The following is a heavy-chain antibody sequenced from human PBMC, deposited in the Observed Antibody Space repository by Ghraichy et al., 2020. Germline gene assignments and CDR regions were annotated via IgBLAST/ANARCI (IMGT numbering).Heavy chain of an antibody. CDR2: INAGNGNT. CDR1: GYTFTSYA. V-gene: IGHV1-3*01. D-gene: IGHD2-2*01. CDR3: ARRYCSSTSCQSLHYYMDV. J-gene: IGHJ6*03. Sequence: ASVKVSCKASGYTFTSYAMHWVRQAPGQRLEWMGWINAGNGNTKYSQKFQGRVTITRDTSASTAYMELSSLRSEDTAVHYCARRYCSSTSCQSLHYYMDVWGKGTTVTVSS.